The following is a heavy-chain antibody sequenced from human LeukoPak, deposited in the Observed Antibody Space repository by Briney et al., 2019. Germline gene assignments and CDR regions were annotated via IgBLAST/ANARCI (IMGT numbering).Heavy chain of an antibody. D-gene: IGHD6-19*01. V-gene: IGHV1-8*01. CDR3: ARGSGQYSSGWYREDYGMDV. J-gene: IGHJ6*02. CDR2: MNPNSGNT. Sequence: ASVKVSCKASGYTFTSYDINWVRQATGQGLEWMGWMNPNSGNTGYAQKFQGRVTMTRNTSISTAYMELSSLRSEDPAVYYCARGSGQYSSGWYREDYGMDVWGQGATVTVSS. CDR1: GYTFTSYD.